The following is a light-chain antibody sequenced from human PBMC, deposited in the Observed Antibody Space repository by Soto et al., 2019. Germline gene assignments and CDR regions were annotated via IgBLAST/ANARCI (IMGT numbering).Light chain of an antibody. Sequence: EVVMTQSPATLSLSPGDRATLSCRASLSISTNLAWYQQRPGQAPRLLISGASTRATGIPVRFSGRGSGTEFTLTINSLQSEDFAVYYCQQYNSWPLTFGGGTKVEIK. CDR3: QQYNSWPLT. CDR2: GAS. J-gene: IGKJ4*01. CDR1: LSISTN. V-gene: IGKV3-15*01.